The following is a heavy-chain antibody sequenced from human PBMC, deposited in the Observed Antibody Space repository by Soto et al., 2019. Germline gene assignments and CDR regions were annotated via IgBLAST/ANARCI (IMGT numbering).Heavy chain of an antibody. CDR1: GFTFSNYA. CDR3: TKDRDYIGMVDAFEI. D-gene: IGHD3-3*01. V-gene: IGHV3-23*02. J-gene: IGHJ3*02. CDR2: ISGTGVTT. Sequence: EMQLLESGGDLVQPGGSLRLSCAASGFTFSNYAMTWVRQAPGKGLEYVSAISGTGVTTYQGDSMKGRFTISRDNSKNTLYLQMDSLRAEDTAIYYCTKDRDYIGMVDAFEIWGQGTMVTVSS.